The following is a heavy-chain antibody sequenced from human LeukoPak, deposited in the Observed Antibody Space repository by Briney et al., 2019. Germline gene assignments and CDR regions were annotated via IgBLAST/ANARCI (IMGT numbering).Heavy chain of an antibody. CDR3: TRDQT. Sequence: GGALRLSCVGALGSHWMGWVRQAPGKGLEWVANIKEDGSQKYYMDSVKGRFTISRDNAKSSLFLQMNNLRVEDTAVYYCTRDQTWGQGTLVTVSS. CDR2: IKEDGSQK. J-gene: IGHJ4*01. CDR1: LGSHW. V-gene: IGHV3-7*01.